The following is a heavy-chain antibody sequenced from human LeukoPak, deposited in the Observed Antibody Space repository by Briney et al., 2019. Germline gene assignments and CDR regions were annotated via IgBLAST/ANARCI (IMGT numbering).Heavy chain of an antibody. CDR3: ARVGDRWELLLSAAFDY. V-gene: IGHV3-30*02. J-gene: IGHJ4*02. D-gene: IGHD1-26*01. CDR2: IRYDGSNK. Sequence: PGGSLRLSCAASGFTFSSYGMHWVRQAPGKGLEWVAFIRYDGSNKYYADSVKGRFTISRDNSKNTLFLQMNSLQTEDTAVYYCARVGDRWELLLSAAFDYWGQGTMVAVSS. CDR1: GFTFSSYG.